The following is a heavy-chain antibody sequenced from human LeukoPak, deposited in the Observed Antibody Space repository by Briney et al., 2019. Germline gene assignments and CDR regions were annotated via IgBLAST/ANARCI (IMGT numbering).Heavy chain of an antibody. J-gene: IGHJ4*02. D-gene: IGHD3-22*01. V-gene: IGHV4-39*07. Sequence: SETLSLTCTVSGDSISSSSYYWGWIRQPPGKGLEWIGSISYSGSMYYNPSLKIRVTMSVDTSRNQFSLNLRSVTAADTAVYYCARVVDSRGTYYYDTSGYYLDYWGQGTLVTVSS. CDR3: ARVVDSRGTYYYDTSGYYLDY. CDR1: GDSISSSSYY. CDR2: ISYSGSM.